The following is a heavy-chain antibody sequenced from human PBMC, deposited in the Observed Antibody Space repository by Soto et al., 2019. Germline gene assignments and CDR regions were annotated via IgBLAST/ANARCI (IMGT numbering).Heavy chain of an antibody. D-gene: IGHD6-13*01. J-gene: IGHJ4*02. CDR3: AKEQQQLVRGCLDY. CDR2: ISGSGGST. V-gene: IGHV3-23*01. Sequence: GSLRLSGAASGXTFSSYAMSWVRQAPGKGLEWVSSISGSGGSTYYADSVKGLFTISRDNSNNTLYLQMNSLRAEDTAVYYCAKEQQQLVRGCLDYWGQGTLGTVS. CDR1: GXTFSSYA.